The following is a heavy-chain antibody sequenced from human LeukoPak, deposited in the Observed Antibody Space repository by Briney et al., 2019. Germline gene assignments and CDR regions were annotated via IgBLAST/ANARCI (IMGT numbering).Heavy chain of an antibody. V-gene: IGHV3-20*04. Sequence: GGSLRLSCAASGFTLDDYGMSWVRQAPGKGLEWVSGMGWSGSSTGYADSVKGRFTISIDNAKNSLYLQLNSLRAEDTAFYYCARDRASGWYRGDYDYWGQGTLVTVSS. CDR3: ARDRASGWYRGDYDY. CDR2: MGWSGSST. CDR1: GFTLDDYG. J-gene: IGHJ4*02. D-gene: IGHD6-19*01.